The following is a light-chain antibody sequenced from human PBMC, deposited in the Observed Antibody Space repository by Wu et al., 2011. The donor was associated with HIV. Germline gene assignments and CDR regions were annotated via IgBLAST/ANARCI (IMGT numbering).Light chain of an antibody. CDR3: QQYGTSPHT. CDR1: QSISSX. V-gene: IGKV3-20*01. J-gene: IGKJ1*01. Sequence: TLSCRASQSISSXLAWYQQNPGQPPRLLIYGASSRATGIPDRFTGSGSGTDFTLTISRLEPEDFAVYYCQQYGTSPHTFGQGTKVEIK. CDR2: GAS.